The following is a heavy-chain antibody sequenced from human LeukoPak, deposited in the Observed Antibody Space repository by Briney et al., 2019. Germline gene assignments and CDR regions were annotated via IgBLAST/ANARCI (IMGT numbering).Heavy chain of an antibody. CDR3: ARGGSSGYYINWFDP. Sequence: PSETLSLTCTVSGGSISSYYWSWIRQPPGKGLEWIGYIYYSGSTNYNPSLKSRVTISVDTSKNQFSLKLSSVTAADTAVYYCARGGSSGYYINWFDPWGQGTLVTVSS. V-gene: IGHV4-59*01. D-gene: IGHD3-22*01. J-gene: IGHJ5*02. CDR2: IYYSGST. CDR1: GGSISSYY.